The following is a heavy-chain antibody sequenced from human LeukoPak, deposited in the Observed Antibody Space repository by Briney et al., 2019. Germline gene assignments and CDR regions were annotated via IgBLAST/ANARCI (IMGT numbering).Heavy chain of an antibody. Sequence: PSQTLSLTCTVSGGSISSANYYWSWIRQPPGKGLEWIGEINHSGSTNYNPSLKSRVTISVDTSKNQFSLKLSSVTAADTAVYYCARGGKEYCSSTSCYIYYYYGMDVWGQGTTVTVSS. CDR2: INHSGST. V-gene: IGHV4-39*07. CDR1: GGSISSANYY. CDR3: ARGGKEYCSSTSCYIYYYYGMDV. D-gene: IGHD2-2*02. J-gene: IGHJ6*02.